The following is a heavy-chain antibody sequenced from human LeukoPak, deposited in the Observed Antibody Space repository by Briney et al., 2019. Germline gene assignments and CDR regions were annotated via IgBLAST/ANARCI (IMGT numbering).Heavy chain of an antibody. CDR1: GFTFSSYA. V-gene: IGHV3-23*01. CDR2: ISGSGGNT. D-gene: IGHD3-10*01. J-gene: IGHJ6*03. Sequence: GGSLRLSCAASGFTFSSYAVSWVRQAPGKGLEWVSTISGSGGNTDYADSVKGRFTINRDNSKNTLYLQMNSLRAEDTAVYYCAKNGGGYYYGSGRYYMDVWGKGTTVTVSS. CDR3: AKNGGGYYYGSGRYYMDV.